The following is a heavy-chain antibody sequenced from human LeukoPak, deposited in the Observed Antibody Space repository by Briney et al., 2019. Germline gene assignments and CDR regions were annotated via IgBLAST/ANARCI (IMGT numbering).Heavy chain of an antibody. J-gene: IGHJ4*02. V-gene: IGHV1-24*01. D-gene: IGHD5-18*01. CDR1: GYTLTELS. Sequence: PGASVKVSCKVSGYTLTELSMHWVRQAPGKGLEWMGGFDPEDGETIYAQKFQGRVTMTEDTSTDTAYMELSSLRSEDTAVYYCATGGQLCSPSQFDYWGQGTLVTVSS. CDR2: FDPEDGET. CDR3: ATGGQLCSPSQFDY.